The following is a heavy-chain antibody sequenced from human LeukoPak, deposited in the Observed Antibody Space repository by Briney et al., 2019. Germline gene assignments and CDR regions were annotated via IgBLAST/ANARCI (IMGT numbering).Heavy chain of an antibody. Sequence: GGSLRLSCAASGFTFSSYGMHWVRQAPGKGLEWVAVIWYDGSNKYYADSVKGRFTISRDNSKNTLYLQMNSLRAEDTAVYYCAKEVEGWLRLSPYYYYGMDVWGQGTTVTVSS. V-gene: IGHV3-33*06. CDR1: GFTFSSYG. CDR3: AKEVEGWLRLSPYYYYGMDV. J-gene: IGHJ6*02. CDR2: IWYDGSNK. D-gene: IGHD5-12*01.